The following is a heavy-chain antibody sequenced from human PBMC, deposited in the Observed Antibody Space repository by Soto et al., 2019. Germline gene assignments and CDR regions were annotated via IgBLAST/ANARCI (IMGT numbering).Heavy chain of an antibody. D-gene: IGHD2-21*01. J-gene: IGHJ4*02. V-gene: IGHV4-34*01. CDR2: INHSGST. Sequence: SETLSLTCAVYGGSFSGYYWSWIRQPPGKGLEWIGEINHSGSTNYNPSLKSRVTISVDTSKNQFSLKLSSVTAADTAVYYCARDPLDYYFDYWGQGTLVTVSS. CDR3: ARDPLDYYFDY. CDR1: GGSFSGYY.